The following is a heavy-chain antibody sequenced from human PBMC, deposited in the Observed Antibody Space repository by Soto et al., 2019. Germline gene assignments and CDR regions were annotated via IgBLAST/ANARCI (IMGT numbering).Heavy chain of an antibody. V-gene: IGHV3-33*01. CDR3: AGYSGVSRQDY. CDR2: IWYDGSKE. Sequence: GGSLRLSCAASGFTFGTYGMHWVRQAPGKGLEWLAVIWYDGSKENYADSVKGRFTISRDNSKSKLYLQMNTLGVEDTAVYYCAGYSGVSRQDYWGQGTLVTVSS. J-gene: IGHJ4*02. D-gene: IGHD6-19*01. CDR1: GFTFGTYG.